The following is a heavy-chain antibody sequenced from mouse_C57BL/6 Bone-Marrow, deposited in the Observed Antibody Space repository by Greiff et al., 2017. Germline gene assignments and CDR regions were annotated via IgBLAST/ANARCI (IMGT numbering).Heavy chain of an antibody. D-gene: IGHD2-10*02. Sequence: VQLQQSGAELVRPGASVKLSCTASGFNIKDDYMHWVKQRPEQGLEWIGWIDPENGDTEYASKFQGKATITADTSSNTAYLQLSSLTSEDTAVYYCTTLAYGNYPYYFDYWGQGTTLTVSS. CDR2: IDPENGDT. J-gene: IGHJ2*01. CDR3: TTLAYGNYPYYFDY. V-gene: IGHV14-4*01. CDR1: GFNIKDDY.